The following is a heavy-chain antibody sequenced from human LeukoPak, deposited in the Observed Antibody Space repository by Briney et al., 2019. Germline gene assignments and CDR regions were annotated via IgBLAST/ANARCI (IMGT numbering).Heavy chain of an antibody. CDR1: GGSISSYY. J-gene: IGHJ3*02. Sequence: SETLSLTCTVSGGSISSYYWSWIRQPPGKGLEWIGYIYYSGSTNYNPSLKSRVTISVDTSKNQFSLKLSSVTAAATAVYYCARVRSGGAFDIWGQGTMVTVSS. D-gene: IGHD1-26*01. CDR3: ARVRSGGAFDI. V-gene: IGHV4-59*01. CDR2: IYYSGST.